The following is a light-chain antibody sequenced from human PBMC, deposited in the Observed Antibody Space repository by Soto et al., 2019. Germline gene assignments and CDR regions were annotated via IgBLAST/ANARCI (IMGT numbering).Light chain of an antibody. CDR2: DAS. V-gene: IGKV1-5*01. CDR1: QSLHGW. CDR3: QQYNSLPL. J-gene: IGKJ2*01. Sequence: DIQMTQSPSTLSASVGDRVTITCRASQSLHGWLAWYQQKPGKAPNLLIYDASSLESGVPSRFSGSESGTEFTLTISSLQPDDFATYYYQQYNSLPLFGQGTKLEIK.